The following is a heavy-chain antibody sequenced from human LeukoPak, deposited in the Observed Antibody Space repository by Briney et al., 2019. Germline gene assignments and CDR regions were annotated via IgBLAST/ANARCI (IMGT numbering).Heavy chain of an antibody. CDR3: ARRHYPGTMDV. CDR2: IYTSGSI. J-gene: IGHJ6*03. Sequence: KPSETLSLTCTVSGGSISSYYWSWIRQPPGKGLEWIGYIYTSGSINYNPSLKSRVTISVDTSKNQFSLKLSSVAAADTAVYYCARRHYPGTMDVWGKGTTVTVSS. D-gene: IGHD1-26*01. V-gene: IGHV4-4*09. CDR1: GGSISSYY.